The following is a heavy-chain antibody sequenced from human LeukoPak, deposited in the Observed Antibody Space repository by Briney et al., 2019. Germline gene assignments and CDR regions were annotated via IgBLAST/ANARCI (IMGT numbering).Heavy chain of an antibody. CDR2: ISYDGSNK. Sequence: GRSLRLSCAASGFTFSSYGMHWVRQAPGKGLERVAVISYDGSNKYYADSVKGRFTISRDNSKNTLYLQMNSLRAEDTAVYYCAKDYDSSGYYDYWGQGTLVTVSS. V-gene: IGHV3-30*18. CDR3: AKDYDSSGYYDY. CDR1: GFTFSSYG. J-gene: IGHJ4*02. D-gene: IGHD3-22*01.